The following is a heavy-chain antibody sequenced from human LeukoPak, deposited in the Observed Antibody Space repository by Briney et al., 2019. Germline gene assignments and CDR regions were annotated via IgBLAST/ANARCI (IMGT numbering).Heavy chain of an antibody. CDR2: ISSSSSTI. D-gene: IGHD2-15*01. CDR1: GFTFSSYS. Sequence: GGSLRLSCAASGFTFSSYSMNWVRQAPGKGLEWVSYISSSSSTIYYADSVKGRFTISRDNAKNSLYLQMNSLRDEDTAVYYCASSCIVVVAATRAFDIWGQGTMVTVSS. J-gene: IGHJ3*02. CDR3: ASSCIVVVAATRAFDI. V-gene: IGHV3-48*02.